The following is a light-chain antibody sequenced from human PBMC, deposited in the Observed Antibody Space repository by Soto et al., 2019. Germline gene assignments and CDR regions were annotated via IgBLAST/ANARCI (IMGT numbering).Light chain of an antibody. Sequence: QSVLTRPASVSGSPGQSITISCTGTSGDIGSYNRVSWYQQHPGKAPKLIIYEVTDRPSGVSNRFSGSKSGNTASLTISGLQAEDEAEYYCSSYTNINTRACVFGTGTKVTVL. CDR1: SGDIGSYNR. CDR3: SSYTNINTRACV. J-gene: IGLJ1*01. V-gene: IGLV2-14*01. CDR2: EVT.